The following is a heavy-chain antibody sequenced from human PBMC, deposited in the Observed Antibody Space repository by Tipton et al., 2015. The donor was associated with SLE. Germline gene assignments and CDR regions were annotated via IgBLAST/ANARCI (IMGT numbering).Heavy chain of an antibody. J-gene: IGHJ5*02. Sequence: SLRLSCAASGFTFSSYAMSWVRQAPGKGLEWVSAISGSGGSTYYADSVKGRFTISRDNSKNTLYLQMNSLKTEDTAVYYCTRTGTTGWFDPWGQGTLVTVSS. D-gene: IGHD1-7*01. CDR3: TRTGTTGWFDP. V-gene: IGHV3-23*01. CDR2: ISGSGGST. CDR1: GFTFSSYA.